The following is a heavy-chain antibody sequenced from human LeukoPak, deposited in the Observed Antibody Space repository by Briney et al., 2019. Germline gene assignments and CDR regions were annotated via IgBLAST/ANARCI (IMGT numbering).Heavy chain of an antibody. CDR3: ARGLQYDYVWGSYRYLSSAY. D-gene: IGHD3-16*02. V-gene: IGHV3-21*01. J-gene: IGHJ4*02. CDR2: ISSSSSYI. Sequence: GGSLRLSCAASGFTFSSYSMNWVRQAPGKGLEWVSSISSSSSYIYYADSVKGRFTISRDNAKNSLYLQMNSLRAEDTAVYYCARGLQYDYVWGSYRYLSSAYWGQGTLVTVSS. CDR1: GFTFSSYS.